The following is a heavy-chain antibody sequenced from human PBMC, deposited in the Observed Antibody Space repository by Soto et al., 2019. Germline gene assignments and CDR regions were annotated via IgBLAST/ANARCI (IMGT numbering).Heavy chain of an antibody. V-gene: IGHV3-33*01. CDR3: AAYSSSSFDY. J-gene: IGHJ4*02. D-gene: IGHD6-6*01. CDR2: IWYDGSNK. CDR1: GFTFSSYG. Sequence: PGGSLRLSCAASGFTFSSYGMHWVRQAPGKGLEWVAVIWYDGSNKYYADSVKGRFTVSRDNSKNTLYLQMNSLRAEDTAVYYCAAYSSSSFDYWGQGTMVTVSS.